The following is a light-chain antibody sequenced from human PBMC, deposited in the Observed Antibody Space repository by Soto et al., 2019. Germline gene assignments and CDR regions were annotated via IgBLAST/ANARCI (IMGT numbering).Light chain of an antibody. CDR2: KAS. CDR1: QTISSW. Sequence: DIQMTQSPSTLSGSVGDRVTITCRASQTISSWLAWYQQKPGKAPKLLIYKASTLKSGVPSRFSGSVSGTEFTLSISSLQPDDFATYDCQHYNSYSEAFGQGTNVELK. CDR3: QHYNSYSEA. V-gene: IGKV1-5*03. J-gene: IGKJ1*01.